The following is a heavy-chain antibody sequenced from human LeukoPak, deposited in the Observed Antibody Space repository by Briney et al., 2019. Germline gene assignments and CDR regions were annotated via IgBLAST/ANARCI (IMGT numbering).Heavy chain of an antibody. D-gene: IGHD5-24*01. CDR1: GLTFSGYD. Sequence: GGSLRLSCAASGLTFSGYDMHWVRQAPGKGLEWVANIKQDGSKKSYVDSVKGRFTISGDNAKNSLYLQMNSLRAEDTAIYYCTRVGYIDEGIDYWGQGTLVTVSS. CDR2: IKQDGSKK. CDR3: TRVGYIDEGIDY. J-gene: IGHJ4*02. V-gene: IGHV3-7*04.